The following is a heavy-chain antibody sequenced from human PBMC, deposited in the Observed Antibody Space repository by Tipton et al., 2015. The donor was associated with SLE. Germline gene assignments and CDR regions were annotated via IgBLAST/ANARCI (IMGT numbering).Heavy chain of an antibody. CDR1: GDSVSRHSAA. D-gene: IGHD3-16*01. V-gene: IGHV6-1*01. CDR2: TYYRSKWYS. Sequence: LRLSCAISGDSVSRHSAAWTWVRQSPSRGLEWLGETYYRSKWYSDYALSMKGRIIINPDTSKNQFSLQLNSVTPEDAAVFFCARRGSYWYFDLWGRGTLVTVSS. CDR3: ARRGSYWYFDL. J-gene: IGHJ2*01.